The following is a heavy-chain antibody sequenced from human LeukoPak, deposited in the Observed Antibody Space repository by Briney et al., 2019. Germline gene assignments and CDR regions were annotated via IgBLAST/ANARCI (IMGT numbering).Heavy chain of an antibody. J-gene: IGHJ3*02. CDR1: GGTFSSYA. V-gene: IGHV1-69*06. CDR2: IIPIFGTE. CDR3: ARGVRAARDDAFDI. D-gene: IGHD3-10*01. Sequence: GASVKVSCKASGGTFSSYAISWVRQAPGQGLEWKGGIIPIFGTENYAQKFQGRVTITADKPKSTAYMELSSLRSEDTAVYYCARGVRAARDDAFDIWGQGTMVTVSS.